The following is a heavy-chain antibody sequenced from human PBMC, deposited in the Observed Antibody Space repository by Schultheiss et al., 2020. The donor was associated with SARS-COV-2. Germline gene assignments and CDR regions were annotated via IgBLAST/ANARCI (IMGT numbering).Heavy chain of an antibody. D-gene: IGHD2-2*01. Sequence: SETLSLTCTVSGGSISSYYWSWIRQPPGKGLEWIGYIYYSGSTNYNPSLKSRVTISVDTSKNQFSLKLSSVTAADTAVYYCARGGGGNCRSTSCQFRWFDPWGQGTLVTVSS. CDR1: GGSISSYY. CDR2: IYYSGST. J-gene: IGHJ5*02. V-gene: IGHV4-59*12. CDR3: ARGGGGNCRSTSCQFRWFDP.